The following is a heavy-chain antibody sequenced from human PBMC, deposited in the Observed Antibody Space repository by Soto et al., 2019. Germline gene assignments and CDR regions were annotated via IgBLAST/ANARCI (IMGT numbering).Heavy chain of an antibody. Sequence: SETLSLTCTVSYGSISVSNFFWGWVRQPPGKGLEWIGNIDYSGTAYFNPSLGTRVTFPVDTSKNQFSLTLYSVTAADTAVYYCARTTGRHLDFWGQGILVTVS. CDR2: IDYSGTA. CDR1: YGSISVSNFF. CDR3: ARTTGRHLDF. J-gene: IGHJ4*02. D-gene: IGHD4-4*01. V-gene: IGHV4-39*01.